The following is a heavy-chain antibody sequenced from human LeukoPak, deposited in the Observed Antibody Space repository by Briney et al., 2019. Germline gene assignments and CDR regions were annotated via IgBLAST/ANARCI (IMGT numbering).Heavy chain of an antibody. J-gene: IGHJ4*02. D-gene: IGHD3-3*01. CDR1: GYSISSGYY. V-gene: IGHV4-38-2*02. CDR3: ARVGRLGFWSGYYGDY. CDR2: IYHSGST. Sequence: PSETLSLTCTVSGYSISSGYYWGWIRQPPGKGLERIGSIYHSGSTYYNPSLKSRVTISVDTSKNQFSLKLSSVTAADTAVYYCARVGRLGFWSGYYGDYWGQGTLVTVSS.